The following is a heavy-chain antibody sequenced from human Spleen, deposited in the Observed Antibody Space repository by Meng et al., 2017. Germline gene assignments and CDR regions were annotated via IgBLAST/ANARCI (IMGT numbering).Heavy chain of an antibody. V-gene: IGHV1-2*02. CDR3: ARAKTPTYYDILTGFSRWKYFDY. J-gene: IGHJ4*02. D-gene: IGHD3-9*01. Sequence: ASVKVSCKTSGYTFTGYYLHWVRQAPGQGLEWMGWINPNSGGTKYAQKFQGRVTMTRDTSTSTVYMDLSSLRSEETAVYYCARAKTPTYYDILTGFSRWKYFDYWGQGALVTVSS. CDR1: GYTFTGYY. CDR2: INPNSGGT.